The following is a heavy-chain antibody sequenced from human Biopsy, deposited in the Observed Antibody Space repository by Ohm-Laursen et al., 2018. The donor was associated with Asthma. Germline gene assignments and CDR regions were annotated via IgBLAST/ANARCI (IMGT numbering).Heavy chain of an antibody. D-gene: IGHD1-7*01. CDR3: ARDPHNSYLASLRTKFNYYYYGMDV. Sequence: AASVKASCKASGGTFSSYAISWVRQAPGQGLEWMGGIIPIFGTANYAQKFQGRVTITADESTSTAYMELSSLRSEDTAVYYCARDPHNSYLASLRTKFNYYYYGMDVWGQGTTVTVSS. V-gene: IGHV1-69*13. J-gene: IGHJ6*02. CDR2: IIPIFGTA. CDR1: GGTFSSYA.